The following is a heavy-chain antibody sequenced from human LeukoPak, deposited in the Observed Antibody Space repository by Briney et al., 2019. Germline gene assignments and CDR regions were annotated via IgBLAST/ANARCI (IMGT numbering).Heavy chain of an antibody. CDR3: AKDYLTGAAGSFDAFDI. D-gene: IGHD6-13*01. CDR1: GFAFDDYA. Sequence: GGSLRLSCAASGFAFDDYAMHWVRQAPGKGLEWVSGISWNSGSIGYADSVKGRFTISRDNAKNSLYLQMNSLRAEDMALYYCAKDYLTGAAGSFDAFDISGQGTMVTVST. CDR2: ISWNSGSI. J-gene: IGHJ3*02. V-gene: IGHV3-9*03.